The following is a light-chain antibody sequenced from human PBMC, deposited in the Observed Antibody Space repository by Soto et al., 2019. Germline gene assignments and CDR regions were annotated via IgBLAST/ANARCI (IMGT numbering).Light chain of an antibody. CDR3: QQSYSIPLT. CDR2: AAS. Sequence: DIQMTQSPSSLSASVGDRVTITCRASQSIRRYLNWYQQKPGKVPELLIYAASSLQSGVPSRFSGSGSGTDFTLTIGSLQPEDIATYYCQQSYSIPLTFGGGTKVEIK. J-gene: IGKJ4*01. CDR1: QSIRRY. V-gene: IGKV1-39*01.